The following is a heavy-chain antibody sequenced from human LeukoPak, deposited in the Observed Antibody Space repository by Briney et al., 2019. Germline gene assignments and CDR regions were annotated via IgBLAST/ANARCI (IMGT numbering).Heavy chain of an antibody. CDR2: ISAYNGNT. V-gene: IGHV1-18*01. D-gene: IGHD2-2*01. J-gene: IGHJ3*02. CDR3: ARDSTLCRGTNCYQNDPFDI. CDR1: DSTFNSQG. Sequence: ASVKVSCKAFDSTFNSQGFSWVRQAPGQGLEWMGWISAYNGNTRFARELQDRVSMTTDTSTTTAYMELRSLTSDDTATYYCARDSTLCRGTNCYQNDPFDIWGQGTMVTVSS.